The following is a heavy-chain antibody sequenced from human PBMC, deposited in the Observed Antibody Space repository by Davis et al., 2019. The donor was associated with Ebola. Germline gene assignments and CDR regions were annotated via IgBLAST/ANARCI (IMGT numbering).Heavy chain of an antibody. CDR1: GYDFTNYW. D-gene: IGHD5-12*01. J-gene: IGHJ4*02. CDR2: IYPGDSDT. V-gene: IGHV5-51*01. Sequence: GGSLRLSCKTSGYDFTNYWIGWVRQMPGKGLEWIGIIYPGDSDTRYSPSFQGQVTISADKSISTAYLQWSSLEASDTAIYYCARRRVIHDLATNDYFDIWGQGTLVTVSS. CDR3: ARRRVIHDLATNDYFDI.